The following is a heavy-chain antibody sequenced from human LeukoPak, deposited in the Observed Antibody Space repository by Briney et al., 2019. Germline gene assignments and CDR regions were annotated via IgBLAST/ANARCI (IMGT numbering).Heavy chain of an antibody. CDR3: ARASRYCTGGSCYRDAFDM. CDR1: GFTFSTYA. Sequence: GRCLRPSCAASGFTFSTYAMSWVRQPPGKGLEWVSAISGRGGSTYYADSVKGGFTISRDNPRNTLYLQMNTLRDEDTAIYYCARASRYCTGGSCYRDAFDMGGQGTMVTVSS. D-gene: IGHD2-15*01. V-gene: IGHV3-23*01. J-gene: IGHJ3*02. CDR2: ISGRGGST.